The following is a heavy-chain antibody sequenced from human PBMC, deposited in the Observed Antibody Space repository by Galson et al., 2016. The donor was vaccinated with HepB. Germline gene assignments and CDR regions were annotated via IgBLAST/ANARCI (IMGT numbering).Heavy chain of an antibody. Sequence: SLRLSCAASGFTFSSYAMSWVRQAPGKGLEWVSAISGSGGSTYYADSVKGRFTISRDNSKNTLYLQMNSLRAEDTAVYYCAKDGQGLLWFGDRSGGAFDYWGQGTLVTVSS. CDR3: AKDGQGLLWFGDRSGGAFDY. D-gene: IGHD3-10*01. V-gene: IGHV3-23*01. CDR2: ISGSGGST. CDR1: GFTFSSYA. J-gene: IGHJ4*02.